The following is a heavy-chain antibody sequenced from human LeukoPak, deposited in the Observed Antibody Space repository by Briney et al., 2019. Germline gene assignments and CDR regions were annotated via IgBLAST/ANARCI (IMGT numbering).Heavy chain of an antibody. V-gene: IGHV4-39*07. D-gene: IGHD5-24*01. CDR2: IYYSGST. Sequence: SETLSLTCTVSGGSINSSSYYWGWIRQPPGKGLEWIGSIYYSGSTYYNPSLKSRVTISVDTSKNQFSLKLSSVTAADTAVYYCARFLSLEMATITLYYFDYWGQGTLVTVSS. J-gene: IGHJ4*02. CDR1: GGSINSSSYY. CDR3: ARFLSLEMATITLYYFDY.